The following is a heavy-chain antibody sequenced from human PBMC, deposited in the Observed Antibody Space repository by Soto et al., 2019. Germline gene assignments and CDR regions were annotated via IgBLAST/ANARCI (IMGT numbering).Heavy chain of an antibody. CDR3: ASSYTVRNWFDP. Sequence: SETLSLTCTVSGGSISSGDYYVSWIRQPPGKGLEWIGYIYYSGSTYYNPSLKSRVTISVDTSKNQFSLKLSSVTAADTAVYHFASSYTVRNWFDPWGPVTLATV. CDR1: GGSISSGDYY. V-gene: IGHV4-30-4*01. J-gene: IGHJ5*02. CDR2: IYYSGST. D-gene: IGHD4-17*01.